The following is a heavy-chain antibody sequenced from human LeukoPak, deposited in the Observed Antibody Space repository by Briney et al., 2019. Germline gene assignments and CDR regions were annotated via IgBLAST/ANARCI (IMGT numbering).Heavy chain of an antibody. V-gene: IGHV1-69*05. D-gene: IGHD5-12*01. J-gene: IGHJ4*02. CDR2: IIPIFGTA. CDR3: AREIRAATKRKLGGDY. Sequence: GASVKVSCKASGGTFSSYAISWVRQAPGQGLEWMGGIIPIFGTANYAQKFQGRVTITTDESTSTAYMELSSLRSEDTAVYYCAREIRAATKRKLGGDYWGQGTLVTVSS. CDR1: GGTFSSYA.